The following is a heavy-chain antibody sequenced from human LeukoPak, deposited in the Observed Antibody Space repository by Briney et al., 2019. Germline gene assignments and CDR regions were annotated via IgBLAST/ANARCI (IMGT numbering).Heavy chain of an antibody. D-gene: IGHD3-22*01. J-gene: IGHJ3*02. V-gene: IGHV3-23*01. Sequence: GGSLRLSCAASGFTLSSYAMSWVRQAPGKGLEWVSAISVSGNTYHADSVKGRFTISRDSSKNTLYLQMNRLRAEDAAVYYCARGQNYYDSSGYYRGNDAFDIWGQGTMVTVSS. CDR3: ARGQNYYDSSGYYRGNDAFDI. CDR1: GFTLSSYA. CDR2: ISVSGNT.